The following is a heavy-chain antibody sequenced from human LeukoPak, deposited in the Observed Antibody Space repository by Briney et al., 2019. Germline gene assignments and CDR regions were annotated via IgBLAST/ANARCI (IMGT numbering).Heavy chain of an antibody. D-gene: IGHD3-22*01. Sequence: ASVKVSCKASGYTFTGYYMHWVRQAPGQGLEWMGRINPNSGGTNYAQKFQGRVTMTRDTSISTAYMELSRLRSDDTAVYYCALTQTYYYDSSGYYVLDYWDQGTLVTVSS. CDR3: ALTQTYYYDSSGYYVLDY. CDR1: GYTFTGYY. CDR2: INPNSGGT. J-gene: IGHJ4*02. V-gene: IGHV1-2*06.